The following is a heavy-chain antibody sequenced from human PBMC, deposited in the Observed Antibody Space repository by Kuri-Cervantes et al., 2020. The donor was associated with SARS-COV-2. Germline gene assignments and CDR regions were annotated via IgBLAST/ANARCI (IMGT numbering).Heavy chain of an antibody. D-gene: IGHD6-6*01. CDR2: VGPVFDLT. J-gene: IGHJ4*02. CDR1: GATLSNSI. V-gene: IGHV1-69*04. Sequence: SVKVSCKASGATLSNSIINWVRQAPGQGLEWLGSVGPVFDLTKYAQTFQGRLTITADTSTGTAYMEFRSLRSDDTAVYYCARELTGRPHYFDYWGQGTLVTVSS. CDR3: ARELTGRPHYFDY.